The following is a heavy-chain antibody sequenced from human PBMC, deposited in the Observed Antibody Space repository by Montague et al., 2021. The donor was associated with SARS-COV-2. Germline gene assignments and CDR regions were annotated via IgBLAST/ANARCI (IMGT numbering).Heavy chain of an antibody. CDR1: GGSIGSGGYY. J-gene: IGHJ3*02. V-gene: IGHV4-39*01. Sequence: SETLSLTCTVSGGSIGSGGYYWSWIRQHPGKGLEWIGSIYYSGSTYYNPSLKSRVTISVDTSKNQFSLKLSSVTAADTAVYYCARFPTSYYYDSKAAPATPDAFDIWGQGTMVTVSS. CDR3: ARFPTSYYYDSKAAPATPDAFDI. CDR2: IYYSGST. D-gene: IGHD3-22*01.